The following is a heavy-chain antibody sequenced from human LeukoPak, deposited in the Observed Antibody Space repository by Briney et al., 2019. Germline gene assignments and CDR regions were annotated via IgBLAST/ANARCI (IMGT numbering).Heavy chain of an antibody. CDR1: GFTFSDYY. V-gene: IGHV3-11*04. Sequence: PGGSLRLSCAASGFTFSDYYMSWIRQAPGKGLEWISYISSSGSTIYYADSVKGRFTISRDNAKNSLYLQMNSLRAEDTAVYYCARDGYDILTGYRYFDYWGQGTLVTVSS. CDR3: ARDGYDILTGYRYFDY. D-gene: IGHD3-9*01. CDR2: ISSSGSTI. J-gene: IGHJ4*02.